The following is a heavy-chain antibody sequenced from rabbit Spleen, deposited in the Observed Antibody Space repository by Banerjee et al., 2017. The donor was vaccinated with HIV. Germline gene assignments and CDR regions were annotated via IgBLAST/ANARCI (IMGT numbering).Heavy chain of an antibody. CDR1: GFDLNNYYY. J-gene: IGHJ6*01. D-gene: IGHD1-1*01. CDR2: IAGSSGST. Sequence: QSLEESGGGLVQPEGSLTLTCTASGFDLNNYYYMCWVRQAPGKGLEWIACIAGSSGSTYYATWAKGRFTISKTSSTTVTLQMTSLTAADTATYFCARSSGGVNRRLDLWGPGTLVTVS. CDR3: ARSSGGVNRRLDL. V-gene: IGHV1S40*01.